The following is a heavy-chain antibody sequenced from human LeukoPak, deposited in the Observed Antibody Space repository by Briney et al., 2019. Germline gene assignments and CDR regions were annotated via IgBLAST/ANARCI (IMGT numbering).Heavy chain of an antibody. J-gene: IGHJ5*02. CDR2: FDPEDGET. Sequence: GASVKVSCKVSGYTLTELSMHWVRQAPGKGLEWMGGFDPEDGETIYAQKFQGRVTMTEDTSTDTAYMELSSLRSEDTAVYYCATGVFGGQLVRWFDPWGQGTLVTVSS. V-gene: IGHV1-24*01. CDR1: GYTLTELS. D-gene: IGHD6-13*01. CDR3: ATGVFGGQLVRWFDP.